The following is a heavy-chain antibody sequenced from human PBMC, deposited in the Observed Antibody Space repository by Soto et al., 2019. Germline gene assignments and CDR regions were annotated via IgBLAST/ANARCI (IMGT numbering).Heavy chain of an antibody. CDR3: GKSGQSSWANMAV. J-gene: IGHJ6*02. CDR2: ISGSGDST. CDR1: GFTFSSYA. D-gene: IGHD2-2*01. V-gene: IGHV3-23*01. Sequence: EVQLLESGGGLVQPGGSLRLSCAASGFTFSSYATNWVRQAPGKGLEWVSTISGSGDSTYYADSVKGRFTISKDNSKTALSLKRNSLRVEDTAVYYCGKSGQSSWANMAVWGQGTTVTVSS.